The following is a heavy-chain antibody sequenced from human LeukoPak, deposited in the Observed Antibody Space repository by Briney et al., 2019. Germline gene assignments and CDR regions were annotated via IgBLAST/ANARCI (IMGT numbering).Heavy chain of an antibody. D-gene: IGHD3-3*01. CDR3: ARPTAYDFWSGSVDF. J-gene: IGHJ4*02. CDR1: GFTFSSYW. Sequence: SGGSLRLSCAASGFTFSSYWMHWVRQPPGKGLVWVSRINSGGSSTNYADSVKGRFTISRDNAKNTLYLQMNSLRAEGTAVYYWARPTAYDFWSGSVDFWGKGNLVPVSS. CDR2: INSGGSST. V-gene: IGHV3-74*01.